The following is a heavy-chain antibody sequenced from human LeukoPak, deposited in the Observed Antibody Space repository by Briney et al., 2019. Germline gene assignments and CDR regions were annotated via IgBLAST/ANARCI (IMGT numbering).Heavy chain of an antibody. V-gene: IGHV1-69*04. CDR1: IGTFSSYA. Sequence: GASVKVSCKPSIGTFSSYAISWVRQAPGQGLEWMGRIVPIYGRTDYAQKFEGRVTITAEKSTNTAYMELRSLRSDDTAVYYCARDHEEWLVLAFDVWGQGTMVTVSS. D-gene: IGHD6-19*01. CDR2: IVPIYGRT. CDR3: ARDHEEWLVLAFDV. J-gene: IGHJ3*01.